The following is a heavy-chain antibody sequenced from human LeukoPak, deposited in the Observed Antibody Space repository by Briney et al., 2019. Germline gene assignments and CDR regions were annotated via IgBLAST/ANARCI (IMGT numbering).Heavy chain of an antibody. CDR2: IYSGGST. Sequence: PGGSLRLSCAASGFTVSSNYMNWVRQAPGKGLEWVSVIYSGGSTYYADSVKGRFTISRDNSNNMLYLQMNSLRAEDTAVYYCARQAAVAGAYWFDPWGQGTLVTVSS. CDR1: GFTVSSNY. D-gene: IGHD6-19*01. J-gene: IGHJ5*02. CDR3: ARQAAVAGAYWFDP. V-gene: IGHV3-53*01.